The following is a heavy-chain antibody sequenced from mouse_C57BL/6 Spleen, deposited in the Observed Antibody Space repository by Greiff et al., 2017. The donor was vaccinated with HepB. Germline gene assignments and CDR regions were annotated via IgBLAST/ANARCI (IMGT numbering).Heavy chain of an antibody. V-gene: IGHV1-18*01. CDR2: INPNNGGT. CDR1: GYTFTDYN. Sequence: EVQLQESGPELVKPGASVKIPCKASGYTFTDYNMDWVKQSHGKSLEWIGDINPNNGGTNYNQKFKSKATLTVDKPSSTAYMQLSSLTSEDSAVYYCARCDEDYAMDYWGQGTSVTVSS. CDR3: ARCDEDYAMDY. J-gene: IGHJ4*01.